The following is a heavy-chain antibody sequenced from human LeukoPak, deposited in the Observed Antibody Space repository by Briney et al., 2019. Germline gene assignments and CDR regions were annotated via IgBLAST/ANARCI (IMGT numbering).Heavy chain of an antibody. CDR1: GFTFSSYA. CDR2: ISGSGGST. D-gene: IGHD1-26*01. CDR3: AKNLTKVAAIAY. V-gene: IGHV3-23*01. Sequence: PGGSLRLSCAASGFTFSSYAMSWVRQAPGKGLAWGPAISGSGGSTYYAGSVRGRYTNYRDNSKNTMSLQINRLTAEDTAAHYFAKNLTKVAAIAYGGQGTLVTVPS. J-gene: IGHJ4*02.